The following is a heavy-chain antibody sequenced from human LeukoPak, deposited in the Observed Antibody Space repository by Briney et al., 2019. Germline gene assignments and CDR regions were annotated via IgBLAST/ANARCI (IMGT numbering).Heavy chain of an antibody. J-gene: IGHJ4*02. CDR3: ASFCYYDFWSGYYCDLPWGFDY. D-gene: IGHD3-3*01. CDR1: GGSFSGYY. Sequence: SETLSPTCAVYGGSFSGYYWSWIRQPPGEGLEWIGEINHSGSTNYNPSLKSRVTISVDTSKHQFSLKLSSVTAADTAVYYCASFCYYDFWSGYYCDLPWGFDYWGQGTLVTVSS. V-gene: IGHV4-34*01. CDR2: INHSGST.